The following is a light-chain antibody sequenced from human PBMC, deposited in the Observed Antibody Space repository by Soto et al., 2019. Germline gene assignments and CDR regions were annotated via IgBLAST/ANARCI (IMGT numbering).Light chain of an antibody. CDR2: GAS. CDR3: QQRGNWPLT. J-gene: IGKJ5*01. V-gene: IGKV3-11*01. Sequence: EIVLTQSPATLSLSPGERATLSCRASDSVRHYVAWYQQKPAQAPSLLIYGASTRATGIPARFSGSGSGTEFTLTISSLQSEDFAVYYCQQRGNWPLTFGQGTRLEI. CDR1: DSVRHY.